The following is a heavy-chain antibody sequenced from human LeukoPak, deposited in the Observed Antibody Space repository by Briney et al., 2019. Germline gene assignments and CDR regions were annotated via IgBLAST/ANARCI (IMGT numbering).Heavy chain of an antibody. CDR3: AKDLMWY. CDR2: ISWNSGSI. J-gene: IGHJ4*02. CDR1: GFTFDDYA. D-gene: IGHD2-15*01. Sequence: SLRLSCAASGFTFDDYAMHWVRQAPGKGLEWVSGISWNSGSIGYADSVKGRFTISRDNAKNSLYLQMNSLRAEDTALYYCAKDLMWYRGQGTLVTVSS. V-gene: IGHV3-9*01.